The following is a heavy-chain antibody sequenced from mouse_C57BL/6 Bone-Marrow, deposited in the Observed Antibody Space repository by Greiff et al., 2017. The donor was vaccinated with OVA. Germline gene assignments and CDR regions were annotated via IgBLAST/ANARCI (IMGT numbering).Heavy chain of an antibody. Sequence: QVQLKQPGAELVKPGASVKMSCKASGYTFTSYWITWVKQRPGQGLEWIGDIYPGSGSTNYNEKFKSKATLTVDTASSTAYMQLSRLTSEDSAVYDCARSYCGNPFAYWGQGTLVTVSA. J-gene: IGHJ3*01. CDR1: GYTFTSYW. CDR2: IYPGSGST. CDR3: ARSYCGNPFAY. V-gene: IGHV1-55*01. D-gene: IGHD2-10*01.